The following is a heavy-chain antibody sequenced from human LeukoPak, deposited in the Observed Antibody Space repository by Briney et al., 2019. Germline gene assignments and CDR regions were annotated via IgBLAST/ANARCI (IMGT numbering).Heavy chain of an antibody. CDR2: INHSGST. V-gene: IGHV4-34*01. D-gene: IGHD3-9*01. J-gene: IGHJ4*02. CDR3: ARGHSVLRYFDWLFSGFDY. CDR1: GGSFSGYY. Sequence: PSETLSLTCAVYGGSFSGYYWSWIRQPPGKGLEWIGEINHSGSTNYNPSLKSRVTISVDTSKNQFSLKLSSVTAADTAVYYCARGHSVLRYFDWLFSGFDYWGQGSLVTVSS.